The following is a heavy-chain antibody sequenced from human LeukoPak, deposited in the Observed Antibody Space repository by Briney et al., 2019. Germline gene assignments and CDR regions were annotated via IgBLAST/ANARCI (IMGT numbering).Heavy chain of an antibody. CDR3: ARDGTYYYDSSGYYSDY. Sequence: SGGSLRLSCAASGFTFSSYSMNWVRQAPGKGLEWVSSISSSSSYIYYADSVKGRFTISRDNSKNTLYLQMNSLRAEDTAVYYCARDGTYYYDSSGYYSDYWGQGTLVTVSS. D-gene: IGHD3-22*01. V-gene: IGHV3-21*01. CDR2: ISSSSSYI. CDR1: GFTFSSYS. J-gene: IGHJ4*02.